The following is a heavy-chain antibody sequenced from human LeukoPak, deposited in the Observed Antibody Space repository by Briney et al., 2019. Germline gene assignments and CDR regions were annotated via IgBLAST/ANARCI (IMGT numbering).Heavy chain of an antibody. CDR1: GFTFDDYA. J-gene: IGHJ4*02. CDR2: ISWDGGST. V-gene: IGHV3-43D*03. CDR3: AKGRNYYDILTGPPFDY. D-gene: IGHD3-9*01. Sequence: GGSLRLSCAASGFTFDDYAMHWVRHAPGKGLEWVSLISWDGGSTYYADSVKGRFTISRDNSKNSLYLQMNSLRAEDTAVYYCAKGRNYYDILTGPPFDYWGQGTLVTVSS.